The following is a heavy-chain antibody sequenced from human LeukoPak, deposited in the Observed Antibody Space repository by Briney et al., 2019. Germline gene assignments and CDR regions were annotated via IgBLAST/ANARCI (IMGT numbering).Heavy chain of an antibody. CDR2: ISHEGSNK. CDR3: ARTREQWQVLDY. Sequence: GGSLRLSCAASGFSLGSYGMHWVRQAPSNWLGWVAVISHEGSNKYYADSVKGRFTISRDNSRNMLYLQMNSLRDDDTAVYYCARTREQWQVLDYWGQGTLVTVSS. V-gene: IGHV3-30*03. D-gene: IGHD6-19*01. J-gene: IGHJ4*02. CDR1: GFSLGSYG.